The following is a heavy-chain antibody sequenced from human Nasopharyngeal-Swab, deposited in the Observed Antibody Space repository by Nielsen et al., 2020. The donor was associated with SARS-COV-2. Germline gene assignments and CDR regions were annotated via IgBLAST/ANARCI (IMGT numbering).Heavy chain of an antibody. CDR3: AREWYYDYVWGSSSGMDV. CDR1: GFTVSSNY. CDR2: IYSGGSS. Sequence: GESLKTSCAATGFTVSSNYMSWVRQAPGKGLEWVSIIYSGGSSYYADSVKGRFTISRDNSKNTLYLQMNSLRAEDTAVYYCAREWYYDYVWGSSSGMDVWGQGTTVTVSS. D-gene: IGHD3-16*01. J-gene: IGHJ6*02. V-gene: IGHV3-53*01.